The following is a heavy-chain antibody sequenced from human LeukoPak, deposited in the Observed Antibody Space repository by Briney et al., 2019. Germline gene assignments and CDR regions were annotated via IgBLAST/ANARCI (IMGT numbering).Heavy chain of an antibody. D-gene: IGHD2-2*01. CDR2: MNPNSGNT. CDR3: ARGYCSSTSCRPYYYYYMDV. CDR1: GYTFTSYD. J-gene: IGHJ6*03. V-gene: IGHV1-8*03. Sequence: ASVKVSCKASGYTFTSYDINWVRQATGQGLEWMGWMNPNSGNTGYAQKFQGRVTITRNTSISTAYMELSSLRSEDTAVYYCARGYCSSTSCRPYYYYYMDVWGKGTTVTVSS.